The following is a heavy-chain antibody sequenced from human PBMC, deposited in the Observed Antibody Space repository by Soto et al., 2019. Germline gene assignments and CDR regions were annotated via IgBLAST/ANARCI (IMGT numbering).Heavy chain of an antibody. CDR2: IYWDDDR. J-gene: IGHJ3*01. CDR1: GFSLTSYRVG. CDR3: AHIMITYGGVSALDAFDF. V-gene: IGHV2-5*02. Sequence: QITLKESGPLLVNPTQTLTLTCTFSGFSLTSYRVGVAWIRQPPGKALEWLAIIYWDDDRRYSPSLESRLAITKDTSKNHVVLTMTNLDPMDTATYYCAHIMITYGGVSALDAFDFWGQGTVVTVSS. D-gene: IGHD3-16*01.